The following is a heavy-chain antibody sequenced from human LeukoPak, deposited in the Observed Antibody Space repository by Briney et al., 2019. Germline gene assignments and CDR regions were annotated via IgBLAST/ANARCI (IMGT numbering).Heavy chain of an antibody. CDR1: GFTFSSYG. CDR3: AKTQRYGSGSYYKLSFDY. Sequence: AGGSLILSCAASGFTFSSYGMHWVRQAPGKGLEWVAVISYDGSNKYYADSVKGRFTISRDNSKNTLYLQMNSLRAEDTAVYYCAKTQRYGSGSYYKLSFDYWGQGTLVTVSS. CDR2: ISYDGSNK. V-gene: IGHV3-30*18. J-gene: IGHJ4*02. D-gene: IGHD3-10*01.